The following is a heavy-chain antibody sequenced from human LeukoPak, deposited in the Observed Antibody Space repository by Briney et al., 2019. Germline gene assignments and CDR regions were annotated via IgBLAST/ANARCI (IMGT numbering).Heavy chain of an antibody. Sequence: PGGPLRLSCAASGFTFSSYSMNWVRQAPGKGREGVSSISRSSSYIYYADSVKGPFTSARDNAKNSLYLQMNSLRAEDTAVYYCARDLSYDSEFDPWGKGTLVTVSS. CDR3: ARDLSYDSEFDP. CDR2: ISRSSSYI. V-gene: IGHV3-21*01. D-gene: IGHD3-22*01. J-gene: IGHJ5*02. CDR1: GFTFSSYS.